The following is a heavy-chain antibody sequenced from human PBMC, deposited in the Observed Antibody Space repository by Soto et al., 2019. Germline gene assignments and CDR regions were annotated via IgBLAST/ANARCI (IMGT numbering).Heavy chain of an antibody. V-gene: IGHV4-4*02. D-gene: IGHD6-19*01. CDR1: GGSFTSNNW. CDR2: IYRTGST. CDR3: AIGSGRQDMDY. J-gene: IGHJ4*02. Sequence: SETLSLTCAVSGGSFTSNNWWTWVRQPPGQGLEWIGEIYRTGSTNYNPSLKSRVTMSADTSKNRFSLKLNSVTAADTAVYYCAIGSGRQDMDYWGRGTLATVYS.